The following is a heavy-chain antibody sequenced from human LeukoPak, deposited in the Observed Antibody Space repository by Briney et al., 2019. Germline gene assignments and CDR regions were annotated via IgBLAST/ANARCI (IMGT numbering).Heavy chain of an antibody. CDR1: GFTVSSNY. CDR2: IYSGGTT. D-gene: IGHD3-9*01. Sequence: PGGSLRLSCAASGFTVSSNYMNWVRQAPGKGLEWVSIIYSGGTTYYADSVKGRFTISRDNSKNTLYLQMNSLRAEDTAVYYCAKSGTDFDWLFDYWGQGTLVTVSS. V-gene: IGHV3-66*01. J-gene: IGHJ4*02. CDR3: AKSGTDFDWLFDY.